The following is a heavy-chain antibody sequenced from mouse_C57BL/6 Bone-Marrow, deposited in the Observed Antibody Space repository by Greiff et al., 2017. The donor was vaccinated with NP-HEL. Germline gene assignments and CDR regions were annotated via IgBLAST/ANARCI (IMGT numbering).Heavy chain of an antibody. CDR3: ARRVYYYGEGFAY. V-gene: IGHV1-81*01. D-gene: IGHD1-1*01. Sequence: QVQLQQSGAELARPGASVKLSCKASGYTFTSYGISWVKQRTGQGLEWIGEIYPRSGNTYYNEKFKGKATLTADKSSSTAYMELRSLTSEDSAVYFCARRVYYYGEGFAYWGQGTLVTVSA. CDR2: IYPRSGNT. J-gene: IGHJ3*01. CDR1: GYTFTSYG.